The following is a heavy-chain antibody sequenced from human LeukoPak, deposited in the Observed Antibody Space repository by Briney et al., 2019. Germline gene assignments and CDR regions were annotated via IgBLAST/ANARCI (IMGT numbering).Heavy chain of an antibody. CDR2: IYYSGST. J-gene: IGHJ6*03. Sequence: SETLSLTCTVSSGSLSSYYWSWIRQPPGKGLEWIGYIYYSGSTNYNPSLKSRVTISVDTSKNQFSLKLSSVTAADTAVYYCARVLKADVVVPAAINYYYYMDVWGKGTTVTVSS. CDR3: ARVLKADVVVPAAINYYYYMDV. D-gene: IGHD2-2*01. V-gene: IGHV4-59*01. CDR1: SGSLSSYY.